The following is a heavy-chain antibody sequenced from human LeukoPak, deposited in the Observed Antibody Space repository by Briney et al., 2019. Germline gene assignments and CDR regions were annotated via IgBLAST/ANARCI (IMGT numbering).Heavy chain of an antibody. Sequence: GGSLRLSCAASGFTFSSYEMNWVRQAPGKGLEWVSYISSSGSTIYYADSVKGRFTISRDNAKNSLYLQMNSLRAEDTAVYYCASHSMWSSRPFDYWGQGTLVTVSS. CDR2: ISSSGSTI. CDR1: GFTFSSYE. V-gene: IGHV3-48*03. D-gene: IGHD6-13*01. CDR3: ASHSMWSSRPFDY. J-gene: IGHJ4*02.